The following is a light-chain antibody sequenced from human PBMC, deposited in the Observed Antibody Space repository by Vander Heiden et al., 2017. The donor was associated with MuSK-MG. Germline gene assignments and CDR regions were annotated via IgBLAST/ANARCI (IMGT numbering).Light chain of an antibody. CDR3: QQVFNFPRT. Sequence: AIQLTQAPSSLSASVGDRVTITCRASQDISSDLAWYQQKPGKAPKVLIYAASTLRSGVPLRFGGSGSGTDFTLTISSLQPEDFATYYCQQVFNFPRTFGQGTKMEIK. V-gene: IGKV1D-13*01. CDR2: AAS. J-gene: IGKJ2*02. CDR1: QDISSD.